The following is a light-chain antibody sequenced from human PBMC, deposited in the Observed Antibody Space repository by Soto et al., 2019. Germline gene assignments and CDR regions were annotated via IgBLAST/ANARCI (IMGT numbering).Light chain of an antibody. CDR2: DVS. CDR3: QKYNRAVDT. CDR1: QSISNW. V-gene: IGKV1-5*01. J-gene: IGKJ4*01. Sequence: DIQMTQSPSTLSASVGDRVTITCRASQSISNWLAWYQQKPGKAPTLLIYDVSRLESGVPSRFSGSGSGTEFTLTISSLQPEDVATYYCQKYNRAVDTFGGGTKVDIK.